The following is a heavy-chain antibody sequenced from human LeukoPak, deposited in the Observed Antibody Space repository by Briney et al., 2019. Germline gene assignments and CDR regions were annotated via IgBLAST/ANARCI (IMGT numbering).Heavy chain of an antibody. V-gene: IGHV3-30*18. J-gene: IGHJ4*02. CDR1: GFTFSSYG. CDR3: AKALYYYDSSGYYYRSGSVDY. Sequence: GRSLRLSCAASGFTFSSYGMYWVRQAPGKGLEWVAVISYDGSNKYYADSVKGRFTISRDNSKNTLYLQMNSLRAEDTAVYYCAKALYYYDSSGYYYRSGSVDYWGQGTLVTVSS. CDR2: ISYDGSNK. D-gene: IGHD3-22*01.